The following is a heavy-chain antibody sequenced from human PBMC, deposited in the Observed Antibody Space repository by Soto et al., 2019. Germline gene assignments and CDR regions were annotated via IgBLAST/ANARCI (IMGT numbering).Heavy chain of an antibody. D-gene: IGHD1-1*01. V-gene: IGHV1-69*13. J-gene: IGHJ6*02. Sequence: SVKVSCKASGGIFSSYAISWVRQAPGQGLEWMGGIIPIFGTANYAQKFQGRVTITADESTSTAYMELSSLRSEDTAVYYCARAYPPTKPTGRLYYYYYYGMDVWGQGTTVTVSS. CDR2: IIPIFGTA. CDR1: GGIFSSYA. CDR3: ARAYPPTKPTGRLYYYYYYGMDV.